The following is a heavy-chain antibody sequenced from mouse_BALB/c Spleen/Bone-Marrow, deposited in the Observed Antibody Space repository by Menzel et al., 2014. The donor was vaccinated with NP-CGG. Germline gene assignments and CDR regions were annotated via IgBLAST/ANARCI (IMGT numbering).Heavy chain of an antibody. CDR3: ARFYYGSSYAMDY. J-gene: IGHJ4*01. V-gene: IGHV1S56*01. Sequence: RVESGASVRISCKASGYTFTSYYIHWVKQRPGQGLEWIGWIYPGNVNTKYNEKFKGKATLTADKSSSTAYMQLSSLTSEDSAVYFCARFYYGSSYAMDYWGQGTSVTVSS. D-gene: IGHD1-1*01. CDR1: GYTFTSYY. CDR2: IYPGNVNT.